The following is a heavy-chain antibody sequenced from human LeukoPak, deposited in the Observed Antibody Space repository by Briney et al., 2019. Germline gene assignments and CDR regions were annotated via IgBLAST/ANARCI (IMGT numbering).Heavy chain of an antibody. D-gene: IGHD2-21*02. CDR3: TTSLPHIVDVTASDGGN. CDR1: GLTFSRFW. J-gene: IGHJ4*02. Sequence: PGGSLRFSCAASGLTFSRFWRNWARKAPGKGLKWVANKKQDGSAQNYVDSVKGRFSISRDNAGNSLYLQMSSLRAEDTAVYYCTTSLPHIVDVTASDGGNWGQGTLVTVSS. CDR2: KKQDGSAQ. V-gene: IGHV3-7*01.